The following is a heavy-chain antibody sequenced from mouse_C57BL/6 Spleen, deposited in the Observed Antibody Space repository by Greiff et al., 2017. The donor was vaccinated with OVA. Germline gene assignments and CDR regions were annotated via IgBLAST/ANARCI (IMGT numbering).Heavy chain of an antibody. CDR2: IYPRSGNT. J-gene: IGHJ3*01. CDR3: ARVGFAY. V-gene: IGHV1-81*01. CDR1: GYTFTSYG. Sequence: VKVVESGAELARPGASVKLSCKASGYTFTSYGISWVKQRTGQGLEWIGEIYPRSGNTYYNEKFKGKATLTADKSSSTAYMELRSLTSEDSAVYFCARVGFAYWGQGTLVTVSA.